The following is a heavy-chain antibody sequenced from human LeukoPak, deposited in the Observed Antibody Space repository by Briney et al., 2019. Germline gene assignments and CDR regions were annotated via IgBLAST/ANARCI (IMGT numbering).Heavy chain of an antibody. D-gene: IGHD3-10*01. Sequence: PGGSLRLSCAASGFTFSTYAMRWVRQAPGKGLEWVSSISGGDGSPYYADSGKGRFTISRDNSKNTLYLQMNSLRAEDTAVYYCAKGESHPKYYFDYWGQGTLVTVSS. CDR3: AKGESHPKYYFDY. V-gene: IGHV3-23*01. CDR2: ISGGDGSP. CDR1: GFTFSTYA. J-gene: IGHJ4*02.